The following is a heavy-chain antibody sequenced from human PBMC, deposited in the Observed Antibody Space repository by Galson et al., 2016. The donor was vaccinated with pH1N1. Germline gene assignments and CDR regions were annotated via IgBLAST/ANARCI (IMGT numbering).Heavy chain of an antibody. J-gene: IGHJ4*02. V-gene: IGHV3-74*01. Sequence: SLRLSCAASGFRFSSYWRHWVRQAPGKGLVWVSRINTDGSDTNYADSVKGRFTISRDDAKNTIYLQMNSLTADDTAIYYCAHGSGYLSSSSFESWGQGTLVTVSS. CDR2: INTDGSDT. D-gene: IGHD6-6*01. CDR1: GFRFSSYW. CDR3: AHGSGYLSSSSFES.